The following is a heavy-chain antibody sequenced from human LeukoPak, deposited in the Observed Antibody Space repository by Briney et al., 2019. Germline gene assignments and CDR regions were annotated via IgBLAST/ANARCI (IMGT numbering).Heavy chain of an antibody. CDR1: GYTLTGLS. Sequence: GASVKVSCKVSGYTLTGLSMHWVRQAPGKGLEWMGGFDPEDGETIYAQKFQGRVTMTEDTSTDTAYMELSSLRSEDTAVYYCATDRPYYGSGSYYMTHWGQGTLVTVSS. CDR3: ATDRPYYGSGSYYMTH. D-gene: IGHD3-10*01. CDR2: FDPEDGET. V-gene: IGHV1-24*01. J-gene: IGHJ4*02.